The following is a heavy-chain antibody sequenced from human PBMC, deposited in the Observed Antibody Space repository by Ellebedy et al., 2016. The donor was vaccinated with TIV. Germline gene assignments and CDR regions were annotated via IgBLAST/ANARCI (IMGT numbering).Heavy chain of an antibody. D-gene: IGHD5-12*01. CDR3: ARATIGFDY. CDR2: IGTAGDT. Sequence: GESLKISCAASGFTFSSYDMHCVRQATGQGLEWVSAIGTAGDTSYPGSVKGRFTISRDNAKNSLYLQMNSLRAEDTAVYYCARATIGFDYWGQGTLVTVSS. J-gene: IGHJ4*02. V-gene: IGHV3-13*01. CDR1: GFTFSSYD.